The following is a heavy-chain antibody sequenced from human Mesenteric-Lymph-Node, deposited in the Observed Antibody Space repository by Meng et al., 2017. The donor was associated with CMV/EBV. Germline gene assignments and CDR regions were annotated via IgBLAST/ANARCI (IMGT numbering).Heavy chain of an antibody. CDR3: ARTWLQFEDY. Sequence: SCKASAYTFTTYAISWVRQAPGQGLEWMGRISGYNGNTNYAQRLQGRVSMTTDTNTSTAYMELRSLRSDDTAVYYCARTWLQFEDYWGQGTLVTVSS. D-gene: IGHD5-24*01. J-gene: IGHJ4*02. CDR1: AYTFTTYA. V-gene: IGHV1-18*01. CDR2: ISGYNGNT.